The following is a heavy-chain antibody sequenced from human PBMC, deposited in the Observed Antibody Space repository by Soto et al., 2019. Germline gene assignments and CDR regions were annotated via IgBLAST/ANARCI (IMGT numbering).Heavy chain of an antibody. CDR2: IYYSGST. V-gene: IGHV4-59*01. J-gene: IGHJ4*02. Sequence: PSETLSLTCTVSGGSISSYYWSWIRQPPGKGLEWIGYIYYSGSTNYNPSLKSRVTISVDTSKNQLSLKMSSVTAADTAVYYCARDQSGSLDYWGQGTLVTVSS. CDR1: GGSISSYY. CDR3: ARDQSGSLDY. D-gene: IGHD1-26*01.